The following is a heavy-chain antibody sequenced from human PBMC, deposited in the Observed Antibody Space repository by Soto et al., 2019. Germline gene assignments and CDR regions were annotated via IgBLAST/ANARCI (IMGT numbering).Heavy chain of an antibody. V-gene: IGHV1-18*01. CDR1: GYTFNNFG. D-gene: IGHD3-10*02. Sequence: QVQLVQSGGEVKKPGASLKVSCKASGYTFNNFGVTWVRQAPGQGLEWIGWINPDNGDTNYAQKFQGRTTMTTDSFTSTAYMELRGLRSDDTAVYYCARGVQFSASLDYYMDVWGKGTAVTVSS. CDR3: ARGVQFSASLDYYMDV. CDR2: INPDNGDT. J-gene: IGHJ6*03.